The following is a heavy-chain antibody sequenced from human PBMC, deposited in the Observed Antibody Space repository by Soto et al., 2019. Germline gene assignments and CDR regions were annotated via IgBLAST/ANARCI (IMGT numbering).Heavy chain of an antibody. CDR3: AREISLSAGSYFDY. V-gene: IGHV3-48*02. J-gene: IGHJ4*02. Sequence: GSLRLSCTASGFTFNTYNMNWVRQAPGKGLEWVSYISSSSYTIKYADSVEGRFTVSRDNGKKSLYLQMNSLRDEDTVVFFCAREISLSAGSYFDYWGQGRRVTVSS. D-gene: IGHD3-10*01. CDR2: ISSSSYTI. CDR1: GFTFNTYN.